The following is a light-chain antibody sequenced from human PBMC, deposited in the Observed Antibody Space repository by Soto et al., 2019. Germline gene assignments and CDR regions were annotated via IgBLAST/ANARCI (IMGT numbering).Light chain of an antibody. CDR1: QSVSSN. CDR2: GAS. CDR3: QQYNNWPRT. Sequence: EIVMTQSPVTLSVSPGEGATLSCRASQSVSSNLAWYQQKPGQAPSLLIYGASTRATGVPARFSGSGSATEFTLTISSLQSEDFAVYYCQQYNNWPRTFGQGTKVEIK. V-gene: IGKV3-15*01. J-gene: IGKJ1*01.